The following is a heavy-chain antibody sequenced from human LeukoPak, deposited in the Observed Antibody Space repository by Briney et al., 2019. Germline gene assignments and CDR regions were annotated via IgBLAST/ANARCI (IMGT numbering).Heavy chain of an antibody. J-gene: IGHJ4*02. D-gene: IGHD2-2*01. CDR1: GFTFSDHY. CDR2: SRNKANSYTT. CDR3: TRVGDCSNNRCYGAVDY. V-gene: IGHV3-72*01. Sequence: GGSLRLSCAASGFTFSDHYMDWVRQAPGKGLEWVGRSRNKANSYTTEYAASVKGRFTILRDVSKNSLYLQMNSLKTEDTAMYYCTRVGDCSNNRCYGAVDYWGQGTLVTVSS.